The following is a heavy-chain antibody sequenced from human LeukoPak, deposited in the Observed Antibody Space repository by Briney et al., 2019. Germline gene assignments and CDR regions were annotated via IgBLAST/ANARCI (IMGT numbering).Heavy chain of an antibody. D-gene: IGHD6-19*01. Sequence: SQTLSLTCTVSGVSISRGGYYWSWIRQHPGKGLEWSGYIYYSGSGDYNPSLKRRATISVNATKTQFSLKLSSVTAADTAVYYCARDNGSGWGTTDDFDIWGQGTMVTVSS. CDR3: ARDNGSGWGTTDDFDI. V-gene: IGHV4-31*03. J-gene: IGHJ3*02. CDR2: IYYSGSG. CDR1: GVSISRGGYY.